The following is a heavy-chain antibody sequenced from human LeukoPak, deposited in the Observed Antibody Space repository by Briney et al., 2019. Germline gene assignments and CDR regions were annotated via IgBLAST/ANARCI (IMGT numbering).Heavy chain of an antibody. D-gene: IGHD6-25*01. Sequence: GGSLRLSCAASGFTFSTYAMSWVRQIPGKGLEWVSAISGSDDGTYYADSVKGRFTISRDNSKNTLYLQMNSLRAEDTAVYYCAKDQTASYYYYYYMDVWGKGTTVTVSS. V-gene: IGHV3-23*01. CDR3: AKDQTASYYYYYYMDV. CDR2: ISGSDDGT. J-gene: IGHJ6*03. CDR1: GFTFSTYA.